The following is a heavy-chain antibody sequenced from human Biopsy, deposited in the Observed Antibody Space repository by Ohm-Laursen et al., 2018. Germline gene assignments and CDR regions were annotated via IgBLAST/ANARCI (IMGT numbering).Heavy chain of an antibody. CDR1: RFTFEDYA. V-gene: IGHV3-9*01. D-gene: IGHD3-10*01. CDR2: IDWNRGSI. J-gene: IGHJ4*02. Sequence: SLRLSCVASRFTFEDYAMHWVRLTPGKGLEWVSGIDWNRGSIAYGDSVKGRFTISRDNGKNFLYLQMSSLRVEDTALYFCAKDKGAHINYGDLYYFDSWGPGTMVTVSA. CDR3: AKDKGAHINYGDLYYFDS.